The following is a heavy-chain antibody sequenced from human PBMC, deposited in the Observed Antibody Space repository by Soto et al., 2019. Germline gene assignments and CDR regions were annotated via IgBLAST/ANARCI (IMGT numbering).Heavy chain of an antibody. CDR3: ATFGSGSYFGDNNWFDP. Sequence: GESLKISCKGSGYSFTSYWIGWVRQMPGKGLEWMGIIYPGDSDTRYSPSFQGQVTISADKSISTAYLQWSSLKASDTAMYYCATFGSGSYFGDNNWFDPWGQGTLVTVSS. J-gene: IGHJ5*02. D-gene: IGHD3-10*01. CDR1: GYSFTSYW. CDR2: IYPGDSDT. V-gene: IGHV5-51*01.